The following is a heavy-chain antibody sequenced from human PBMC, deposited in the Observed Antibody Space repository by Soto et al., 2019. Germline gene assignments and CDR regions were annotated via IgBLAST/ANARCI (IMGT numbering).Heavy chain of an antibody. Sequence: GGSLRLSCAASGLTFSSYSMNWVRQAPGKGLEWVSSISSSSSYIYYADSVKGRFTISRDNAKNSLYLQMNSLRAEDTAVYYCARDSLILVPAVDNWFDPWGQGTLVTVS. CDR1: GLTFSSYS. CDR2: ISSSSSYI. J-gene: IGHJ5*02. CDR3: ARDSLILVPAVDNWFDP. D-gene: IGHD2-2*01. V-gene: IGHV3-21*01.